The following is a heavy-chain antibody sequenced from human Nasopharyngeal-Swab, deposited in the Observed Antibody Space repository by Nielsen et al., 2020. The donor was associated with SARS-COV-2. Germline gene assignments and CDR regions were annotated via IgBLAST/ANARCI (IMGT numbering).Heavy chain of an antibody. J-gene: IGHJ3*02. CDR3: AKKDKLQHLDAFDI. D-gene: IGHD6-13*01. CDR1: GWSFSGYY. Sequence: SETLSLTCAVAGWSFSGYYWSWIRQPAGKGLEWIGRILTNGSTNYNPSLKSRITISVDTSKNQLSLRLSSVTAADTAVYYCAKKDKLQHLDAFDIWGQGTVVTVSS. V-gene: IGHV4-4*07. CDR2: ILTNGST.